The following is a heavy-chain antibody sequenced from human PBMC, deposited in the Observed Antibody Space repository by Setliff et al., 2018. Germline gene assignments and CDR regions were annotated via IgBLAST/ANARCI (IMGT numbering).Heavy chain of an antibody. V-gene: IGHV3-23*03. CDR2: ISSDGSSI. CDR1: GLTLSSDA. CDR3: AKCSSWHGHYPHFNY. Sequence: PGGSLRLSCAASGLTLSSDAMTWVRQTPGKGLEWVSVISSDGSSIYYADSVKGRFTISRDNSKNTLYLQMNSLRAEDTAIYYCAKCSSWHGHYPHFNYWGQGTLVTVSS. J-gene: IGHJ4*02. D-gene: IGHD6-13*01.